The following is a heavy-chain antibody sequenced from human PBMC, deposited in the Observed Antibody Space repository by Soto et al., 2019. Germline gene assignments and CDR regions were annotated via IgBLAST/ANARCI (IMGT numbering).Heavy chain of an antibody. CDR2: IYYSGST. D-gene: IGHD3-22*01. Sequence: SDTLSLTCTVSGGSISSSSYYWGWIRQPPGKGLEWIGSIYYSGSTYYNPSLKSRVTISVDTSKNQFSLKLSSVTAADTAVYYCARHYRYYDSSGYYIADLGMDVWGQGTTVT. J-gene: IGHJ6*02. V-gene: IGHV4-39*01. CDR3: ARHYRYYDSSGYYIADLGMDV. CDR1: GGSISSSSYY.